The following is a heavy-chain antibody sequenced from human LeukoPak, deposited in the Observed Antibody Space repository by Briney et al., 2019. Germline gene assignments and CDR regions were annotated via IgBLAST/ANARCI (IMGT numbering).Heavy chain of an antibody. J-gene: IGHJ6*04. CDR2: IIPIFGTA. V-gene: IGHV1-69*13. CDR3: ARGYCSSTSCYVGLDV. Sequence: SVKVSCKASGGTFSIYAISWVRQAPGQGLEWMGGIIPIFGTANYAQKFQGRVTITADESTSTAYMELSSLRSEDTAVYYCARGYCSSTSCYVGLDVWGKGTTVTVSS. CDR1: GGTFSIYA. D-gene: IGHD2-2*01.